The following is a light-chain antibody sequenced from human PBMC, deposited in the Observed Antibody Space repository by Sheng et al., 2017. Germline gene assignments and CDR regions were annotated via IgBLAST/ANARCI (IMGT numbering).Light chain of an antibody. J-gene: IGKJ1*01. V-gene: IGKV4-1*01. CDR2: WAS. CDR3: QQYGSSSWT. Sequence: DIVMTQSPDSLAVSLGERATINCKSSQSVLYSSNNKNYLAWYQHKPGQPPKLLIYWASTRESGVPDRFSGSGSGTDFTLTISRLEPEDFAVYYCQQYGSSSWTFGQGTKVE. CDR1: QSVLYSSNNKNY.